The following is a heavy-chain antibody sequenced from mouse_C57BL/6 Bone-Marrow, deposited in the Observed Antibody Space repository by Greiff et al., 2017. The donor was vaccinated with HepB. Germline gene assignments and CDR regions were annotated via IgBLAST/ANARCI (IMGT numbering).Heavy chain of an antibody. D-gene: IGHD2-5*01. CDR1: GFTFTDYY. CDR2: VYPYNGGT. V-gene: IGHV1-36*01. J-gene: IGHJ4*01. Sequence: VHVKQSGPVLVKPGPSVKISCKASGFTFTDYYMHWVKQSHGKSLEWIGLVYPYNGGTSYNQKFKGKATLTVDTSSSTAYMELNSLTSEDSAVYYCARSAYYSNYFYAMDYWGQGTSVTVSS. CDR3: ARSAYYSNYFYAMDY.